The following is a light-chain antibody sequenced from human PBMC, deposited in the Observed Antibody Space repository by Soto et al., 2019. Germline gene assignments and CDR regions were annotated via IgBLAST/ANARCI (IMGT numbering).Light chain of an antibody. J-gene: IGLJ2*01. CDR2: EAG. Sequence: QSALTQPASVSGSPGQSITSSCTGTSNDVGANNYVSWYQHHPGKAPKILIYEAGNRPSGVSHRFSGSKSGNTASLTISGLQAEDEADYFCTSYTSTSTLVFGGGTKLTVL. CDR3: TSYTSTSTLV. CDR1: SNDVGANNY. V-gene: IGLV2-14*01.